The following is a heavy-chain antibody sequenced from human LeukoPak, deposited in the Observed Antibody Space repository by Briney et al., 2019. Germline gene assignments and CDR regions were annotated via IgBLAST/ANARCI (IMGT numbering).Heavy chain of an antibody. CDR3: ATGYSGYDLKLPNPDS. D-gene: IGHD5-12*01. CDR2: ISGRGSTV. J-gene: IGHJ5*01. Sequence: PGGSLRLSCAASGFTFSSYEMNWVRQAPGKGLEWISYISGRGSTVYYADSVKGRFTVSRDNAKNSLYLQMNSLRAEDTAVYYCATGYSGYDLKLPNPDSWGQGTLVTVSS. V-gene: IGHV3-48*03. CDR1: GFTFSSYE.